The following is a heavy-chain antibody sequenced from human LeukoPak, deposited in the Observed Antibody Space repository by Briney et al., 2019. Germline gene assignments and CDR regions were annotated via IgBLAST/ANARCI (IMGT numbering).Heavy chain of an antibody. CDR3: ASTWIQRWFSTHYYMDV. J-gene: IGHJ6*03. CDR1: GYTLTELS. V-gene: IGHV1-24*01. Sequence: ASVKVSCKVSGYTLTELSMHWVRQAPGKGLEWMGGFDPEDGETIYAQKFQGRVTMTEDTSTDTAYMELSSLRSEDTAVYYCASTWIQRWFSTHYYMDVWGKGTTVTVSS. D-gene: IGHD5-18*01. CDR2: FDPEDGET.